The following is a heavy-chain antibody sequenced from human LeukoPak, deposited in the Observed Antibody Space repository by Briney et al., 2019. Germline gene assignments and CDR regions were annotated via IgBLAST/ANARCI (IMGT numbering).Heavy chain of an antibody. D-gene: IGHD3-10*01. J-gene: IGHJ3*02. V-gene: IGHV3-66*02. CDR2: IYSGGST. CDR3: ARGGPYYYDAFDI. Sequence: PGGSLRLSCAASGFTVSSNYMSWFRQAPGKGLEWVSVIYSGGSTYYADSVKGRFTISRDNSKNTLYLQMNSLRAEDTAVYYCARGGPYYYDAFDIWGQGTMVTVSS. CDR1: GFTVSSNY.